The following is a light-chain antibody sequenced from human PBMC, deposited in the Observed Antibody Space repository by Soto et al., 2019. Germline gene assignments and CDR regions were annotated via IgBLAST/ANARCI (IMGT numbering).Light chain of an antibody. V-gene: IGLV2-8*01. CDR1: SSDVGAHNY. Sequence: QSVLTQPPSASGSPGQSVTISCTGTSSDVGAHNYVSWYQQHPGKAPKLIIYEVSKWPSGVPDRFSGSKSGNTASLTVSGLQAEDEADYYCSAYRNNNFQRVFGTGTKVTVL. J-gene: IGLJ1*01. CDR3: SAYRNNNFQRV. CDR2: EVS.